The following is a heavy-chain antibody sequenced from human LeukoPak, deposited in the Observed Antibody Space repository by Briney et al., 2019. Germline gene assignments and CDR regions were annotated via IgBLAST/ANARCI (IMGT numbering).Heavy chain of an antibody. D-gene: IGHD3-9*01. CDR2: IYSGGST. CDR1: GFTVSSNY. V-gene: IGHV3-53*01. CDR3: ARRIDWSHDY. J-gene: IGHJ4*02. Sequence: PGGSLRLSCAASGFTVSSNYMNWVRQAPGKGLEWVSLIYSGGSTHYADSVKGRFTISRDNSKNTLFLQMNSLRAEDTAVYYCARRIDWSHDYWGQGTLVTVSS.